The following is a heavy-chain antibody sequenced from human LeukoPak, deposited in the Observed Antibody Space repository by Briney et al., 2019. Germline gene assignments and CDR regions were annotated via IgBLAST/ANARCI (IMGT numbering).Heavy chain of an antibody. CDR1: GGSISSGDYY. CDR2: IHYSGTI. Sequence: PSETLSLTCTVSGGSISSGDYYWSWIRQRPGEGLEWIGYIHYSGTIYYNPSLRSRVTILVDTSKNRFSLKLSSVTAADTAVYYCATYYYPSGRYHMFDYWGQGALVTVSS. V-gene: IGHV4-31*03. CDR3: ATYYYPSGRYHMFDY. J-gene: IGHJ4*02. D-gene: IGHD3-10*01.